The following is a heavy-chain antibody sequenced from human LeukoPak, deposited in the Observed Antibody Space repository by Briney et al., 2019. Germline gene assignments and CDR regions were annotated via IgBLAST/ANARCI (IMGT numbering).Heavy chain of an antibody. D-gene: IGHD6-19*01. V-gene: IGHV1-46*01. CDR1: GYTFSIYY. J-gene: IGHJ6*03. CDR3: ARAGTSGWYGSYYYYMDV. Sequence: GASVKVSCKASGYTFSIYYIHWVRQAPGQGLEWMGIINPSGGSTNYAQKFQGRVTMTTDTSTSTAYMELRSLRSDDTAVYYCARAGTSGWYGSYYYYMDVWGKGTTVTVSS. CDR2: INPSGGST.